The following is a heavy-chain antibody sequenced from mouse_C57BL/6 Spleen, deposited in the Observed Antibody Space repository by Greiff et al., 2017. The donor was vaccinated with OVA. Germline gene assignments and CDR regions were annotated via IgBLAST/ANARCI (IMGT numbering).Heavy chain of an antibody. V-gene: IGHV1-69*01. CDR2: IDPSDSYT. CDR1: GYTFTSYW. Sequence: VQLQQPGAELVMPGASVKLSCKASGYTFTSYWMHWVKQRPGQGLEWIGEIDPSDSYTNYNQKFKGKSTLTVDKSSSTAYMQLSSLTSEDSAVYYCARIYSYAMDYWGQGTSVTVSS. CDR3: ARIYSYAMDY. J-gene: IGHJ4*01. D-gene: IGHD1-1*01.